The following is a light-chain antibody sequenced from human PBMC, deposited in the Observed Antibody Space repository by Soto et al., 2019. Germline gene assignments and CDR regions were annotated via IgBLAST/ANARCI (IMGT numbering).Light chain of an antibody. Sequence: DIQMTQSPSSLSASVGDRVTITCRASQGISSSLNWYQQKPGKAPRLLIYAASTLQSGVPSRFSGSGSGTDFTLTIDSLLPEDFATYYCQQSYNTPRTFGQGTKVEIK. CDR3: QQSYNTPRT. J-gene: IGKJ1*01. CDR2: AAS. CDR1: QGISSS. V-gene: IGKV1-39*01.